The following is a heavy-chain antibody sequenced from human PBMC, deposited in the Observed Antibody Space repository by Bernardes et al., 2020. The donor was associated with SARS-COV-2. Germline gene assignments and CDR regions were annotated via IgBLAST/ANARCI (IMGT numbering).Heavy chain of an antibody. CDR3: ARLFQNEAQDY. CDR2: IYYSGST. J-gene: IGHJ4*02. V-gene: IGHV4-59*08. Sequence: SETLSLTCTVSGGSISSYYWSWIRQPPGKGLEWIGYIYYSGSTNYNPSLKSRVTISVDTSKNQFSLKLSSVTAADTAVYYCARLFQNEAQDYWGQGTLVTVSS. CDR1: GGSISSYY. D-gene: IGHD1-1*01.